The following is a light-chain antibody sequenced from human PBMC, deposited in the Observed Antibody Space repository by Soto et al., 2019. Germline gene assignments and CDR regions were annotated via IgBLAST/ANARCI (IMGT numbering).Light chain of an antibody. CDR1: QSVSSSY. V-gene: IGKV3-20*01. Sequence: EIVLTQSPGTLSLSPGERATLSCRASQSVSSSYLAWYQQKPGQAPRLLIYGASSRATGIPDRFSGSGSGTDFTLTISRRKPEDFAVYYCQQYGSSPTWTFGQGTKVEIK. CDR2: GAS. CDR3: QQYGSSPTWT. J-gene: IGKJ1*01.